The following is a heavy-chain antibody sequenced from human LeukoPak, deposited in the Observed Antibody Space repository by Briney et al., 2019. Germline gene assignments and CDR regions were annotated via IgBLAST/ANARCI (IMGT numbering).Heavy chain of an antibody. Sequence: SETLSLTCTVSGGSISSYYWSWIRQPAGKGLEWIGRIYTSGSTNYNPSLKSRVTMSVDTSKNQFSLKLSSVTAADTAVYYCAREISIAAADAKDYYYYYMDVWGQGTLVTVSS. J-gene: IGHJ6*03. D-gene: IGHD6-13*01. CDR1: GGSISSYY. V-gene: IGHV4-4*07. CDR2: IYTSGST. CDR3: AREISIAAADAKDYYYYYMDV.